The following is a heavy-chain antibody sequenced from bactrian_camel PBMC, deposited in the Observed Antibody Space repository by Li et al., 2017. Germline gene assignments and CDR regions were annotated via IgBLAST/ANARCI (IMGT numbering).Heavy chain of an antibody. CDR1: GWRGRC. CDR2: IESDGTP. Sequence: QVQLVESGGGSVEPGGSLKLSCDASGWRGRCMAWFRQAPGKEREGVASIESDGTPTYAGAVKGRFTISLDKAKKTLYLQMGRLKPEDSGLYICAAARDPTCVYRSDYGLTSRGAYYGQGTQVTVS. V-gene: IGHV3S55*01. J-gene: IGHJ4*01. D-gene: IGHD4*01.